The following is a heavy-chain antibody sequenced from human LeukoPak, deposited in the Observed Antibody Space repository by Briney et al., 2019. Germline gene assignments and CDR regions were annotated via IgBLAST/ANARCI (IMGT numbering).Heavy chain of an antibody. D-gene: IGHD6-25*01. J-gene: IGHJ4*02. CDR3: ARDHRSGTDY. V-gene: IGHV3-21*01. Sequence: GGSLRLSCAASGFTFSSYSLNWVRQAPGKGLEWVSSINTISSYIYYADSVKGRFTISRDNAKNSLYLQMNSLRAEDTAVYYCARDHRSGTDYWGQGTLVTVSS. CDR2: INTISSYI. CDR1: GFTFSSYS.